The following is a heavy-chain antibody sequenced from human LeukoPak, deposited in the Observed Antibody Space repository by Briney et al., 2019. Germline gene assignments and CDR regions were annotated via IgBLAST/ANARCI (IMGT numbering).Heavy chain of an antibody. CDR3: ARAGPRDYYDSSGYPDY. V-gene: IGHV1-18*01. D-gene: IGHD3-22*01. Sequence: GASVKVSCKASGYTFPSYGISWVRQAPGQGLEWMGWISAYNGNTNYAQKLQGRVTMTTDTSTSTAYMELRSLRSDDTAVYYCARAGPRDYYDSSGYPDYWGQGTLVTVSS. CDR2: ISAYNGNT. J-gene: IGHJ4*02. CDR1: GYTFPSYG.